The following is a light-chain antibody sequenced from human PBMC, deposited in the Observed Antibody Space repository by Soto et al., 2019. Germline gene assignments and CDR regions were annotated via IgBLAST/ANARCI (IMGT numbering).Light chain of an antibody. CDR3: QQYYGTPPT. Sequence: EIVMTQSPATLSVSPGGRATLSCRASQSISDTLAWYQQKPGQAPRLLIYSASARATGFPARFSGSGSGTDFTLTISSLQSEDFAVYYCQQYYGTPPTFGPGTKVDIK. J-gene: IGKJ3*01. CDR1: QSISDT. CDR2: SAS. V-gene: IGKV3-15*01.